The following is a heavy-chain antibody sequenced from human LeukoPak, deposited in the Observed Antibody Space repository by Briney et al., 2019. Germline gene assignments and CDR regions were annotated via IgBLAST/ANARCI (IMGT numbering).Heavy chain of an antibody. J-gene: IGHJ4*02. CDR2: INSNSGDT. CDR3: ARGGPPSVAVAGGRICDF. D-gene: IGHD6-19*01. V-gene: IGHV1-2*02. Sequence: ASVKVSCKASGYTFTGYYMHWVRQAPGQGLEWMGWINSNSGDTNYAQKFQGRVTMTRDTSTSTIYMQLSNLRSEDTAIYYCARGGPPSVAVAGGRICDFWGQGTLLTVSS. CDR1: GYTFTGYY.